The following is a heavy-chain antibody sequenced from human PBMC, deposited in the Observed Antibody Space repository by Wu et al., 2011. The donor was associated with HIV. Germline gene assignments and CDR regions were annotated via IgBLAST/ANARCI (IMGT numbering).Heavy chain of an antibody. Sequence: QVQLVQSGAEVKKPGASVKVSCKASGYTFTGYYMHWVRQAPGQGLEWMGWINPNSGGTNYAQNFQGRVTMTRDTSISTAYMELSRLRSDDTAVFYCARPYYSDSSGYTYWGQGTLVTVSS. D-gene: IGHD3-22*01. CDR1: GYTFTGYY. J-gene: IGHJ4*02. CDR2: INPNSGGT. CDR3: ARPYYSDSSGYTY. V-gene: IGHV1-2*02.